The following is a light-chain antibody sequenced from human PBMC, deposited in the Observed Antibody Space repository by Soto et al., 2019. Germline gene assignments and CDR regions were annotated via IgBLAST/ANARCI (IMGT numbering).Light chain of an antibody. CDR2: GNS. CDR1: SSNIGAGYD. J-gene: IGLJ1*01. CDR3: QSYESSLGYV. Sequence: QAVVTQPPSVSGAPGQRVTISCTGSSSNIGAGYDVHWYQQLPGTAPKLIIYGNSNRPSGVPDRFSGSKSGTSASLAITGLQAEDEADYYCQSYESSLGYVFGTGTKLTVL. V-gene: IGLV1-40*01.